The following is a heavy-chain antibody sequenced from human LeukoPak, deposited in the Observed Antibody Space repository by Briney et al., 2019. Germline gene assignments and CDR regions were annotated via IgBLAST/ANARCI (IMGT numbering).Heavy chain of an antibody. CDR1: GFTFSSYA. CDR3: ARVDVDIVATMGNYYYYGMDV. CDR2: ISYDGSNK. Sequence: GGSLRLFCAASGFTFSSYAMHWVRQAPGKGLEWVAVISYDGSNKYYADSVKGRFTISRDNSKNTLYLQMNSLRAEDTAVYYCARVDVDIVATMGNYYYYGMDVWGKGTTVTVSS. V-gene: IGHV3-30*04. J-gene: IGHJ6*04. D-gene: IGHD5-12*01.